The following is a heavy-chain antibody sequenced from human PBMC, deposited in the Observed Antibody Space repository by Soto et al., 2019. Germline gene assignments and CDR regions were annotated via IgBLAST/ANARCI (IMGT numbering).Heavy chain of an antibody. V-gene: IGHV4-39*01. CDR1: GVSISSSSFY. CDR3: ARLWSGYYVSWGDGGYYGMDV. D-gene: IGHD3-3*01. Sequence: PSETLSLTCTVTGVSISSSSFYWGWVRQPPGNGLEWIGTIYYSGSTYYNPSLKSRPTMSVDTSTNQFFLRLSSVTAADTAVYYCARLWSGYYVSWGDGGYYGMDVWGQGTTVT. CDR2: IYYSGST. J-gene: IGHJ6*02.